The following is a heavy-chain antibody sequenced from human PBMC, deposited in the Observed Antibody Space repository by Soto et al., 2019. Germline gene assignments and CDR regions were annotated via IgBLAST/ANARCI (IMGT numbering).Heavy chain of an antibody. CDR1: GYTFTSYY. D-gene: IGHD2-2*01. CDR3: AREGTSSYGMDV. CDR2: INPSGGST. V-gene: IGHV1-46*01. J-gene: IGHJ6*02. Sequence: QVQLVQSGAEVKKPGASVKVSCKASGYTFTSYYMHWVRQAPGQGLEWMGIINPSGGSTSYAQKFKGRVTMARDTSTSTVYMELSSLRSEDTAVYYCAREGTSSYGMDVWGQGTTVTVSS.